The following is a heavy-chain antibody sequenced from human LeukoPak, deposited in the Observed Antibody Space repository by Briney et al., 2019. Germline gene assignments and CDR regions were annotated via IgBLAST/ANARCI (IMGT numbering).Heavy chain of an antibody. CDR3: ARDGSGWYVYGMDV. D-gene: IGHD6-19*01. CDR2: IKQDGSEK. J-gene: IGHJ6*02. CDR1: GFTFSSYW. V-gene: IGHV3-7*01. Sequence: PGGSLRLSCAASGFTFSSYWMSWVRQAPGKGLEWVANIKQDGSEKYYVDSVKGRFTISRDNAKNSLYLQMNSLRAEDTAVYYCARDGSGWYVYGMDVWGQGTTVTVSS.